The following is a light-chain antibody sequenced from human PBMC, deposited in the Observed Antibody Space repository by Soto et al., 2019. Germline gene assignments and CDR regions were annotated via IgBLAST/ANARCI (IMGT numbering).Light chain of an antibody. CDR1: QSISTY. CDR2: DAS. J-gene: IGKJ5*01. V-gene: IGKV1-39*01. Sequence: MQMTHSPSSLSACLGKRFTITIRASQSISTYLNWYQKKPGKAPNLLIYDASRLQSGVPSRFSGSGGGTDFTLSISSVQPEDFATYFCQQSYMDPITFGQGTRLEIK. CDR3: QQSYMDPIT.